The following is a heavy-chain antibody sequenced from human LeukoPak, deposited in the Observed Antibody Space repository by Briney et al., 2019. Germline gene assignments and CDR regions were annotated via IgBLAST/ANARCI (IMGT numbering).Heavy chain of an antibody. CDR1: GGSISSHY. CDR3: AREDSSGYLGY. CDR2: IYYSGST. V-gene: IGHV4-59*11. J-gene: IGHJ4*02. D-gene: IGHD3-22*01. Sequence: PSETLSLTCSVSGGSISSHYWSWIRQPPGKGLEWIGYIYYSGSTKYNPSLKSRVTISVDTSKNQFSLKLTSLTAADTAVYYCAREDSSGYLGYWGQGTLVTVSS.